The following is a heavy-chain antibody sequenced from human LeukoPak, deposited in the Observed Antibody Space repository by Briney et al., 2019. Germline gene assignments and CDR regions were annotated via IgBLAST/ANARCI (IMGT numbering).Heavy chain of an antibody. CDR1: GFTFSSYA. CDR3: ARGTTMVRGVTYY. Sequence: GGSLRLSCAASGFTFSSYAMHWVRQAPGKGLEWVAVISYDGSNKYYADSVKGRFTISRDNSKNTLYLQMNSLRAEDTAVYYCARGTTMVRGVTYYWGQGTLVTVSS. CDR2: ISYDGSNK. V-gene: IGHV3-30-3*01. D-gene: IGHD3-10*01. J-gene: IGHJ4*02.